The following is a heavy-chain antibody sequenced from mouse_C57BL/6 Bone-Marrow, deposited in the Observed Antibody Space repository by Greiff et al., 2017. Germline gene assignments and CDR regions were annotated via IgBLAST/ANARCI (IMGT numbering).Heavy chain of an antibody. J-gene: IGHJ2*01. CDR2: IWSGGST. Sequence: VQLQQSGPGLVQPSQSLSITCTVSGFSLTSYGVHWVRQSPGKGLEWLGVIWSGGSTDYNAAFISSLSISKDNSKSQVFFKMNSLQADDTAIYYCARHGYYYLDYWGQGTTLTVSS. CDR1: GFSLTSYG. CDR3: ARHGYYYLDY. D-gene: IGHD2-3*01. V-gene: IGHV2-2*01.